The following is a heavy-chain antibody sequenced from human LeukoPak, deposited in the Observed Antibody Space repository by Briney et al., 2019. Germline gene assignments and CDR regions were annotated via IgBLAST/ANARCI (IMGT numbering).Heavy chain of an antibody. Sequence: SETLSLTCTVSGGSISRYYCSWIRQPPGKGLEWIGYIYYSWSTNYNPSLKSRVTISVDTSKNQLSLKLSSVTAADTAVYYCARDPGGNWNYDYWGQGTLVTVSS. V-gene: IGHV4-59*01. D-gene: IGHD1-7*01. J-gene: IGHJ4*02. CDR1: GGSISRYY. CDR2: IYYSWST. CDR3: ARDPGGNWNYDY.